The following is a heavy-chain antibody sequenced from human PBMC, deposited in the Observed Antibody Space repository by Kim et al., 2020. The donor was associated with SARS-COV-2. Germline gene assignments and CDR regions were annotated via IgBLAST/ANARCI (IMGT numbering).Heavy chain of an antibody. CDR1: GGSISSSSYY. CDR3: AREPGPPYGGEDY. V-gene: IGHV4-39*07. J-gene: IGHJ4*02. D-gene: IGHD2-21*01. Sequence: SETLSLTCTVSGGSISSSSYYWGWIRQPPGKGLEWIGSIYYSGSTYYNPSLKSRVTISVDTSKNQFSLKLSSVTAADTAVYYCAREPGPPYGGEDYWGQGTLVTVSS. CDR2: IYYSGST.